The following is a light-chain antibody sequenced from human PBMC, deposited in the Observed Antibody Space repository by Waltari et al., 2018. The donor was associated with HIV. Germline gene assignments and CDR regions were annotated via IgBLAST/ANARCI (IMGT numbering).Light chain of an antibody. CDR1: QNINKW. J-gene: IGKJ5*01. Sequence: DIHMTQSPSTLSAFVGDRVTITCRASQNINKWLAWYQQKPGKVPKLLIHRASALEDGVSSRFSGSGSGTEFTLIIDSLEPDDFATYYCQQYNTDPSFGQGTRLE. V-gene: IGKV1-5*03. CDR2: RAS. CDR3: QQYNTDPS.